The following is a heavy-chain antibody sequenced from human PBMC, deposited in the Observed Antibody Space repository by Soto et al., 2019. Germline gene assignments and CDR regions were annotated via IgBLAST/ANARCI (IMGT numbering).Heavy chain of an antibody. CDR2: IFSTDEK. D-gene: IGHD6-13*01. CDR3: ARILVRGYSSSWYWFDP. V-gene: IGHV2-26*01. Sequence: QVTLKESGPVLVKPTETLTLTCTVSGFSLSNARMGVSWIRQPPGKALEWLAHIFSTDEKSYTTSLKSRLTIAKDTSKSQVVLTMTNMDPVDTATYYCARILVRGYSSSWYWFDPWGQGTLVTVSS. J-gene: IGHJ5*02. CDR1: GFSLSNARMG.